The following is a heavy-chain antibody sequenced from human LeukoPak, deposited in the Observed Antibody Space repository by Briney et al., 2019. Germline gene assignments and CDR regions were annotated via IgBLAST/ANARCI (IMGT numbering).Heavy chain of an antibody. J-gene: IGHJ3*02. CDR1: GGTFSSYA. D-gene: IGHD2-15*01. CDR2: IIPIFGTA. CDR3: ARDTVVAATMAAFDI. Sequence: SAKVSCKASGGTFSSYAINWVRQAPGQGLEWMGRIIPIFGTANYAQKFQGRVTITTDESTSTAYMELSSLRSEDTAVYYCARDTVVAATMAAFDIWGQGTMVTVSS. V-gene: IGHV1-69*05.